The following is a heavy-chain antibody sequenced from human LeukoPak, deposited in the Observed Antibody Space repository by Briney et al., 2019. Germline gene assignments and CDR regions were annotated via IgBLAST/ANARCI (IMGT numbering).Heavy chain of an antibody. V-gene: IGHV4-31*03. CDR1: GGSISSGGYY. CDR2: IYYSGST. CDR3: ARETGSGSGLNDAFDI. Sequence: SETLSLTCTVSGGSISSGGYYWSWIRQHPGKGLERIGYIYYSGSTYYNPSLKSRVTISVDTSKNQFSLKLSSVTAADTAVYYCARETGSGSGLNDAFDIWGQGTMVTVSS. J-gene: IGHJ3*02. D-gene: IGHD6-19*01.